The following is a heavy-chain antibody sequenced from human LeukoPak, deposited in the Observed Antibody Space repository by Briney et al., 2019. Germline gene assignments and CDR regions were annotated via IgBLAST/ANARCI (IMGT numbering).Heavy chain of an antibody. J-gene: IGHJ4*02. CDR2: IRYDGSNK. V-gene: IGHV3-30*02. CDR1: GFTFSSYG. CDR3: AKDRPITILGYFDY. Sequence: PGGSLRLSCAASGFTFSSYGMHWVRQAPGKGLEWVAFIRYDGSNKYYADSVKGRFTISRDNSKNTLYLQMNSLRAEDTAVYYCAKDRPITILGYFDYWGQGTLVTVSS. D-gene: IGHD3-10*01.